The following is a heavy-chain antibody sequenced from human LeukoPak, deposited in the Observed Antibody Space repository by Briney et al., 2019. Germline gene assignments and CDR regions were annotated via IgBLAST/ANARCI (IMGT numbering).Heavy chain of an antibody. D-gene: IGHD2-2*01. J-gene: IGHJ3*02. CDR2: IYYSGST. CDR3: ARDSIPSSGGGVFDI. CDR1: GGSISSSSYY. Sequence: PPQTLSLTCTVAGGSISSSSYYWGWTRHPPWKGLEWIGSIYYSGSTYYNPPLKRRVTISVDTSKNHFSLKLSSVTAADAAVYYCARDSIPSSGGGVFDIWGQGTMVSVSS. V-gene: IGHV4-39*02.